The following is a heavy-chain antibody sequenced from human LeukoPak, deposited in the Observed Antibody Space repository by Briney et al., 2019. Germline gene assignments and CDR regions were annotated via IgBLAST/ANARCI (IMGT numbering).Heavy chain of an antibody. CDR1: GFTFSTYA. Sequence: GGSLRLSCAASGFTFSTYAMSWVRQAPGKGLEWVATMTGSGGSTFYGDSVKGRFTIARDNSNNMLYLQMNSLRAEDTAVYYCAKDLGLLWLGTFDYWGRGILVTAPS. D-gene: IGHD3-10*01. CDR2: MTGSGGST. J-gene: IGHJ4*02. V-gene: IGHV3-23*01. CDR3: AKDLGLLWLGTFDY.